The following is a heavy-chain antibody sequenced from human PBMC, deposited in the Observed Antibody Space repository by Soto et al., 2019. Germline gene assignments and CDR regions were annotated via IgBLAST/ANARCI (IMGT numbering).Heavy chain of an antibody. CDR1: GFTFADLA. CDR2: IAASGIST. D-gene: IGHD5-18*01. Sequence: EVQLLESGGGLVQPGVSLRLSCAASGFTFADLAMTWVRQAPGKGLEWISTIAASGISTYYADSVKGRFTISRENTKKMLYLQMKSLRADDTAVYYCASLAIFYQRTAMSDYRGQGTLVTVSS. J-gene: IGHJ4*02. V-gene: IGHV3-23*01. CDR3: ASLAIFYQRTAMSDY.